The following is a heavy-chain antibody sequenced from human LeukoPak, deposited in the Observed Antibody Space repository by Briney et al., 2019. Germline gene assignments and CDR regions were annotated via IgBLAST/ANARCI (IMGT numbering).Heavy chain of an antibody. CDR2: IYPGDSDT. Sequence: GESLKISCKGSGYSFTSYWIGWVRQMPGKGLEWMGIIYPGDSDTRYSPSFQGQVTISADKSTTTAYLHWSSLKASDTAMYYCARSMVRGVIIRNFDYWGQGTLVTVSS. CDR1: GYSFTSYW. D-gene: IGHD3-10*01. CDR3: ARSMVRGVIIRNFDY. J-gene: IGHJ4*02. V-gene: IGHV5-51*01.